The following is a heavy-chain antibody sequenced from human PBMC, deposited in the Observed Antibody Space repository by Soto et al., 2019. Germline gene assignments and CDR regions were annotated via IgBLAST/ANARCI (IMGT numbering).Heavy chain of an antibody. J-gene: IGHJ5*02. CDR3: VRVGSSTVGRFDP. CDR1: GGSISSGGYY. D-gene: IGHD6-13*01. Sequence: QVQLQESGPGLVKPSQTLSLTCTVSGGSISSGGYYWSWIRQHPGKGLEWIGYIYYSGSTYYNPSLKSRVTISVDTSKNQFSLKLSSLTAADTAVYYCVRVGSSTVGRFDPWGQGTLVTVSS. CDR2: IYYSGST. V-gene: IGHV4-31*03.